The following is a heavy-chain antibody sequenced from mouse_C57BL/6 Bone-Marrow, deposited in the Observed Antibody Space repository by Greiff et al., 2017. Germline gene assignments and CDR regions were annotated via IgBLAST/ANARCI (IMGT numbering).Heavy chain of an antibody. Sequence: VKLQESGAELVKPGASVKLSCKASGYTFTSYWMQWVKQRPGQGLEWIGEIDPSDSYTNYNQKFKGKATLTVDTSSSTAYMQLSSLTSEDSAVYYCARRIYYDYYWFAYWGQGTLVTVSA. D-gene: IGHD2-4*01. CDR3: ARRIYYDYYWFAY. V-gene: IGHV1-50*01. CDR1: GYTFTSYW. CDR2: IDPSDSYT. J-gene: IGHJ3*01.